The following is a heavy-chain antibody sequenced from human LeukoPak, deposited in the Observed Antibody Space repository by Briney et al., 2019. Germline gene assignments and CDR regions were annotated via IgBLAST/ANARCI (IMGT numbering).Heavy chain of an antibody. CDR3: AKASRLLHGPGSYPGYFDY. Sequence: PGGSLRLSCAASGFTFSSYTMSWVRQAPGKGLEWVSSISGSGDSTYYADSEKGRFTISRDNSKNTLYLQMNSLRAEDTAVYYCAKASRLLHGPGSYPGYFDYWGQGTLVTVSS. V-gene: IGHV3-23*01. D-gene: IGHD3-10*01. CDR2: ISGSGDST. J-gene: IGHJ4*02. CDR1: GFTFSSYT.